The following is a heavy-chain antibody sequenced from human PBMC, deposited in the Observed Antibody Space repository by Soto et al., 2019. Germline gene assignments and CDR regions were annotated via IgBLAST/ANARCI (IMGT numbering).Heavy chain of an antibody. V-gene: IGHV3-23*01. D-gene: IGHD2-15*01. CDR3: TRDPSIGYCAGGTCYRFDS. CDR1: GFTFSSYA. CDR2: ISGSGGST. J-gene: IGHJ4*02. Sequence: GGSLRLSCAASGFTFSSYAMSWVRQAPGKGLEWVSAISGSGGSTYYADSVKGRFTISRDNSKNTLYLQMNSLRAEDTAVYYCTRDPSIGYCAGGTCYRFDSWGQGTQVTVSS.